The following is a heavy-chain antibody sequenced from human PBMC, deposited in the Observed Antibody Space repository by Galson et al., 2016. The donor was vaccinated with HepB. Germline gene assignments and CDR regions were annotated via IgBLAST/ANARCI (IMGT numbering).Heavy chain of an antibody. J-gene: IGHJ4*02. D-gene: IGHD4-17*01. V-gene: IGHV4-39*07. Sequence: ETLSLTCPVSGGSISSTSYYWGWIRQPPAKGLEWIGSIYYSGSAFYNPALKSRVTISVDTSKNQFSLKLSSVTAADTAVYYCARVLVDGDYVDSWGQGILVTGSS. CDR2: IYYSGSA. CDR3: ARVLVDGDYVDS. CDR1: GGSISSTSYY.